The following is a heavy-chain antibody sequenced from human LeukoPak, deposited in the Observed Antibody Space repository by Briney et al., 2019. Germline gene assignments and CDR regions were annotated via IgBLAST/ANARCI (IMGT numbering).Heavy chain of an antibody. J-gene: IGHJ3*02. Sequence: PVASVKVSCKASGYTFTSYDINWVRQATGQGLEWMGWMNPNSGNTGYAQKFQGRVTITADESTSTAYMELSSLRSEDTAVYYCARNIIAYDFWSGYYKGAFDIWGQGTMVTVSS. D-gene: IGHD3-3*01. V-gene: IGHV1-8*01. CDR1: GYTFTSYD. CDR3: ARNIIAYDFWSGYYKGAFDI. CDR2: MNPNSGNT.